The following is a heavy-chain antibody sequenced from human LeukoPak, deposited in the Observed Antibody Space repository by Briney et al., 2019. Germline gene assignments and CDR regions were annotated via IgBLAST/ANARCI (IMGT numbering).Heavy chain of an antibody. J-gene: IGHJ4*02. V-gene: IGHV3-30-3*01. CDR3: ARSRRARHCPDFEY. Sequence: GGSLRLSCAASGFTFSSYAMHWVRQAPGKGLEWVAVISYDGSNKYYADSVRGRFTISRDNAENSLYLQMNSLRAEDTAVYYCARSRRARHCPDFEYWGQGTLVTVSS. CDR2: ISYDGSNK. CDR1: GFTFSSYA.